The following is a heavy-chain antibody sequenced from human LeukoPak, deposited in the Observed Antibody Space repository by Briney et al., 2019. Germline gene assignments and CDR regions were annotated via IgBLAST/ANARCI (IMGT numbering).Heavy chain of an antibody. CDR3: ARVASTAMVTIIDY. J-gene: IGHJ4*02. CDR2: INPNSGGT. V-gene: IGHV1-2*02. D-gene: IGHD5-18*01. CDR1: GYTFTGYY. Sequence: ASMKVSCKASGYTFTGYYMHWVRQAPGQGLEWMGWINPNSGGTNYAQKFQGRVTMTRDTSISTAYMELSRLRSDDTAVYYCARVASTAMVTIIDYWGQGTLVTVSS.